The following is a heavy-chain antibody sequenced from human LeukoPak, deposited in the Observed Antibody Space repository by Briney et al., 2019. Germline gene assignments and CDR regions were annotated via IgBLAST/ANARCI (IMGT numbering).Heavy chain of an antibody. V-gene: IGHV1-2*02. J-gene: IGHJ5*02. CDR3: ARDSTVDNWFDP. D-gene: IGHD4-17*01. CDR2: INPNSGGT. Sequence: ASVKVSCKSSGYTFTGYYMHWVRQAPGQWLEWMGWINPNSGGTNYAQKFQGRVTMTRDTSISTAYMELSRLRSDDTAVYYCARDSTVDNWFDPWGQGTLVTVSS. CDR1: GYTFTGYY.